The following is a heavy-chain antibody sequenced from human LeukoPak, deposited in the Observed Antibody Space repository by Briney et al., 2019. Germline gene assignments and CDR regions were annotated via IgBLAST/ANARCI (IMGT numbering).Heavy chain of an antibody. J-gene: IGHJ6*02. CDR1: GFTFSSYA. V-gene: IGHV3-30-3*01. CDR3: ARGGYDILNPESYYYGMDV. CDR2: ISYDGSNK. Sequence: GRSLRLSCAASGFTFSSYAMHWVRQAPGKGLEWVAVISYDGSNKYYADSVKGRFTISRDNSKNTLYLQMNSLRAEDTAVYYCARGGYDILNPESYYYGMDVWGQGTTVTVSS. D-gene: IGHD3-9*01.